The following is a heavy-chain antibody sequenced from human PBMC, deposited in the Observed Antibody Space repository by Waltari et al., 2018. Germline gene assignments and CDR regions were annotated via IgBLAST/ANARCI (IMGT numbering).Heavy chain of an antibody. V-gene: IGHV4-4*07. Sequence: QVQLQESGPGLVKPSETLSLTCTVSGGSISSYYWSWIRQPAGKGLEWIGRIYTSGSTNYNPSLKSRVTISVDKSKNQFSLKLSSVTAADTAVYYCARGAAMAPPDGRFDPWGQGTLVTVSS. J-gene: IGHJ5*02. D-gene: IGHD6-19*01. CDR1: GGSISSYY. CDR3: ARGAAMAPPDGRFDP. CDR2: IYTSGST.